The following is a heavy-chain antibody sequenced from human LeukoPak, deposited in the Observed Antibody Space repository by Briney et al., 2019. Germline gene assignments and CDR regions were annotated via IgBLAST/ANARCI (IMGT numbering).Heavy chain of an antibody. D-gene: IGHD3-9*01. J-gene: IGHJ4*02. CDR3: AKEVLRYFDWYPYYFDY. V-gene: IGHV3-30*18. CDR2: ISYDGSNK. Sequence: GRSLRLSCAASGFTFSSYGMHWVRQAPGKGLEWVAVISYDGSNKYYADSVKGRFTISRDNSKNTLYLQMNSLRAEDTAVYYCAKEVLRYFDWYPYYFDYWGQGTLVTVSS. CDR1: GFTFSSYG.